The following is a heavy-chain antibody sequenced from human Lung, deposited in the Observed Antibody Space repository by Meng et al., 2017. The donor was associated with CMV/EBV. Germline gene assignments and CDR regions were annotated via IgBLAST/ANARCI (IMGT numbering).Heavy chain of an antibody. J-gene: IGHJ6*02. V-gene: IGHV5-51*01. Sequence: GGSLRLXXKGSGYTFTKYWIGWVRQMPGKGLEWMGIVYPGDSDMRYSPSFQGQVTISADKSINTAYLQWSSLKASDSAMYYCARRGEDSSLPDYYFYGMDVWGQGTTVTVSS. CDR1: GYTFTKYW. CDR3: ARRGEDSSLPDYYFYGMDV. D-gene: IGHD6-6*01. CDR2: VYPGDSDM.